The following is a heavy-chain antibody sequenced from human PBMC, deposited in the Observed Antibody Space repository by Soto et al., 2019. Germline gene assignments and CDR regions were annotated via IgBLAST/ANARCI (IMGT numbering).Heavy chain of an antibody. J-gene: IGHJ6*02. D-gene: IGHD4-17*01. Sequence: GGSLRLSCAASGFTFSSYGMHWVRQAPGKGLEWVAVIWYDGSNKYYADSVKGRFTTSRDNSKNTRYLQMNSLRAEDTAVYYCARAQDGDYEAETDGMDVWGQGTTVTVSS. CDR1: GFTFSSYG. CDR2: IWYDGSNK. V-gene: IGHV3-33*01. CDR3: ARAQDGDYEAETDGMDV.